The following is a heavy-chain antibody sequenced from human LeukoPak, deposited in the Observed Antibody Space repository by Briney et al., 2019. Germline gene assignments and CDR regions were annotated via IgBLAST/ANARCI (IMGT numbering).Heavy chain of an antibody. CDR2: FDPEDGET. J-gene: IGHJ4*02. D-gene: IGHD6-19*01. Sequence: GSVKVSCKVSGYTLTELSMHWVRQAPGKGLEWMGGFDPEDGETIYAQKFQGRVTMTEDTSTDTAYMELSSLRSEDTAVYYCATEGTIAVAGSFDYWGQGTLVTVSS. CDR1: GYTLTELS. CDR3: ATEGTIAVAGSFDY. V-gene: IGHV1-24*01.